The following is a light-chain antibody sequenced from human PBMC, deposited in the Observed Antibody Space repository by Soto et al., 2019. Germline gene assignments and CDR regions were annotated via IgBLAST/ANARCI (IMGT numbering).Light chain of an antibody. V-gene: IGLV3-21*02. J-gene: IGLJ3*02. Sequence: SYELTQPPSVSVAPGQTARITCGGNNIGSKSVHWYQQKPGQAPVLVVYDDVDRPSGIPERFSGSNSGNTATLTISRVEVGDEADYYCQVWHFGPDHLAFGGGTKVTVL. CDR1: NIGSKS. CDR3: QVWHFGPDHLA. CDR2: DDV.